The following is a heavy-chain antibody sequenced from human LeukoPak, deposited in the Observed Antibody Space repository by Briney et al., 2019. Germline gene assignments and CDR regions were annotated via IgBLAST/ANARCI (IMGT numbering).Heavy chain of an antibody. J-gene: IGHJ4*02. Sequence: SETLSLTCAVYGGSFSGYYWSWIRQPPGKGLEWIGEINHSGSTNYNPSLKSRVTISVDTSKNQFSLKLSSVTAADTAVYYCARGLGVQLGITNFGVVIIGTSYYFDYWGQGTLVSVSS. V-gene: IGHV4-34*01. CDR1: GGSFSGYY. CDR2: INHSGST. D-gene: IGHD3-3*01. CDR3: ARGLGVQLGITNFGVVIIGTSYYFDY.